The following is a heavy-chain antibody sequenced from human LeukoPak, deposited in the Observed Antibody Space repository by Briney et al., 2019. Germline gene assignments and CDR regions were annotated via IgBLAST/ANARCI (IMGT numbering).Heavy chain of an antibody. Sequence: PSETLSLTCAVYGGSFSGYYWSWIRQPPGKGLEWIGEINHSRSTNYNPYLESRGNISVDTSKKQFPLKLNSMTAADTAVSYYAGSRAVYCYYYYDMDVWGKGTTVTVSS. CDR1: GGSFSGYY. CDR3: AGSRAVYCYYYYDMDV. CDR2: INHSRST. D-gene: IGHD1-26*01. J-gene: IGHJ6*03. V-gene: IGHV4-34*01.